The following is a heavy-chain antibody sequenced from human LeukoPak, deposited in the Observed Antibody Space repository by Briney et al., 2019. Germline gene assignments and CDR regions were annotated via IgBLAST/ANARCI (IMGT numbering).Heavy chain of an antibody. CDR2: INPNRGDT. CDR1: GYTFTGYY. D-gene: IGHD6-19*01. Sequence: ASVKVSCKASGYTFTGYYMHWVRQAPGQGLEWMGWINPNRGDTNYAQKFQGRVTMTRDTSITTAYMELSRLRSDDTAVYYCAPTHGNGWYYFDYWGQGTLVTVSS. CDR3: APTHGNGWYYFDY. J-gene: IGHJ4*02. V-gene: IGHV1-2*02.